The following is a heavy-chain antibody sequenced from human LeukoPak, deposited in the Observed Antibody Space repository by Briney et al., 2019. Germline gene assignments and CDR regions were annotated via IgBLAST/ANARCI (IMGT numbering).Heavy chain of an antibody. CDR3: ARVHYYDSSGYYYVFAFDI. J-gene: IGHJ3*02. CDR2: IYYSGST. V-gene: IGHV4-61*08. CDR1: GGSISSGGYY. D-gene: IGHD3-22*01. Sequence: SETLSLTCTVSGGSISSGGYYWSWIRQHPGKGLEWIGYIYYSGSTYYNPSLKSRVTISVDTSKNQFSLKLSSVTAADTAVYYCARVHYYDSSGYYYVFAFDIWGQGTMVTVSS.